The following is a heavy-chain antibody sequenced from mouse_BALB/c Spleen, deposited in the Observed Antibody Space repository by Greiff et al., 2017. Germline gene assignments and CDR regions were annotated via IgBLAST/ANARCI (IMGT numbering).Heavy chain of an antibody. J-gene: IGHJ1*01. CDR1: GFSLTSYG. Sequence: VKLMESGPGLVAPSQSLSITCTVSGFSLTSYGVHWVRQPPGKGLEWLGVIWAGGSTNYNSALMSRLSISKDNSKSQVFLKMNSLQTDDTAMYYCARDLGWYFDVWGAGTTVTVSS. V-gene: IGHV2-9*02. CDR3: ARDLGWYFDV. D-gene: IGHD3-3*01. CDR2: IWAGGST.